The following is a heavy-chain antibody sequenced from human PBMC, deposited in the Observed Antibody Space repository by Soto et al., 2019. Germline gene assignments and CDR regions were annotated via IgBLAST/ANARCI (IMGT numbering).Heavy chain of an antibody. CDR3: TTDSLGLWFGELLYAEFDY. CDR1: GFTFSNAW. J-gene: IGHJ4*02. V-gene: IGHV3-15*01. CDR2: IKSKTDGGTT. D-gene: IGHD3-10*01. Sequence: EVQLVESGGGLVKPGGSLRLSCAASGFTFSNAWMSWVRQAPGKGLEWVGRIKSKTDGGTTDYAAPVKGRFTISRDDSKNTLYLQMNSLKTEDTAVYYCTTDSLGLWFGELLYAEFDYWGQGTLVTVSS.